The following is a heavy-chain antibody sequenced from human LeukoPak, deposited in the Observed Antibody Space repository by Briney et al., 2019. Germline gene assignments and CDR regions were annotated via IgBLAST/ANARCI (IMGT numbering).Heavy chain of an antibody. D-gene: IGHD1-26*01. CDR1: GYTFTGYY. CDR3: ARDTKRSRARWENLGFDP. CDR2: IITYNGNT. Sequence: GASVKVSCKASGYTFTGYYMHWVRQAPGQGLEWMGYIITYNGNTNYAQKVQGRVTMTTDTSTSTAYMELRSLRSDDTAVYYCARDTKRSRARWENLGFDPWGQGTLVTVSS. V-gene: IGHV1-18*04. J-gene: IGHJ5*02.